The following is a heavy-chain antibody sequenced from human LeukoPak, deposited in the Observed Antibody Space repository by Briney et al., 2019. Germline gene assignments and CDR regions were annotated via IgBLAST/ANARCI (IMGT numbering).Heavy chain of an antibody. CDR3: ARGGIAAAHFDP. CDR1: GGSFSSYY. Sequence: SETLSLTCAVYGGSFSSYYWSWIRQPPGKGLEWIGYIYYSGSTNYNPSLKSRVTISVDTSKNQFSLKLSSVTAADTAVYYCARGGIAAAHFDPWGQGTLVTVSS. V-gene: IGHV4-59*01. J-gene: IGHJ5*02. D-gene: IGHD6-13*01. CDR2: IYYSGST.